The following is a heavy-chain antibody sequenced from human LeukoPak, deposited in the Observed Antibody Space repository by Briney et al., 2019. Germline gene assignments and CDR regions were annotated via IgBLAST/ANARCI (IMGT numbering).Heavy chain of an antibody. CDR1: GFTFSNAW. CDR2: ISSSSSYI. V-gene: IGHV3-21*01. CDR3: ARGLHEVGDAFDI. Sequence: GGSLRLSCAASGFTFSNAWMNWVRQAPGKGLEWVSSISSSSSYIYYADSVKGRFTISRDNAKNSLYLQMNSLRAEDTAVYYCARGLHEVGDAFDIWGQGTMVTVSS. J-gene: IGHJ3*02. D-gene: IGHD2-21*02.